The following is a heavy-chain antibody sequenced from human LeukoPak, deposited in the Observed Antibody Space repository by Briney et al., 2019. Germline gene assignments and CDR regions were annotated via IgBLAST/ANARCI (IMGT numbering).Heavy chain of an antibody. CDR3: AREIYGGYFDY. J-gene: IGHJ4*02. V-gene: IGHV4-39*07. Sequence: SETLSLTCTVSGDSIYSSSYYWGWIRQPPGKGLEWIGSIYYSGNTYHNPSLKSRVTISVDTSKNQFSLKLSSVTAADTAVYYCAREIYGGYFDYWGQGTLVTVSS. CDR2: IYYSGNT. D-gene: IGHD2/OR15-2a*01. CDR1: GDSIYSSSYY.